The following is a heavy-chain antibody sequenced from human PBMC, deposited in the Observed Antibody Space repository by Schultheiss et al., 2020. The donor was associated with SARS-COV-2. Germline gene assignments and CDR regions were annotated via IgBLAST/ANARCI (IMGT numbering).Heavy chain of an antibody. J-gene: IGHJ4*02. V-gene: IGHV1-69*06. Sequence: SVKVSCKASGGTFSNYGINWVRQAPGQGLEWVGGIIPIFGTANYAQKFQGRVTITADKSTSTAYMELRSLRSDDTAVYYCARGGYYDSSGYPFDYWGQGTLVTVSS. CDR2: IIPIFGTA. D-gene: IGHD3-22*01. CDR3: ARGGYYDSSGYPFDY. CDR1: GGTFSNYG.